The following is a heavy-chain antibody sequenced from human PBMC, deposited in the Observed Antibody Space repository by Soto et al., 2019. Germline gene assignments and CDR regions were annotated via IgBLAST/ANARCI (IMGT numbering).Heavy chain of an antibody. CDR3: ARRWVDGTHYDS. CDR1: VGNYE. D-gene: IGHD5-12*01. CDR2: ITHDGGVT. Sequence: EVQLVESGGGLIQAGGSLRLSCVASVGNYEMNWVRQAPGKGLEWLALITHDGGVTHYADSVKGRFTISRDNAKNTLYLQMNSLRDDDTSIYYCARRWVDGTHYDSWGQGALVTVSS. V-gene: IGHV3-48*03. J-gene: IGHJ4*02.